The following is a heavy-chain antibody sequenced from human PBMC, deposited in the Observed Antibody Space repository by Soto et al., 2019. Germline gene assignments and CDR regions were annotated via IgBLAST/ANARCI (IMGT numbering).Heavy chain of an antibody. D-gene: IGHD6-13*01. Sequence: GASVKVSCKASGGTFSSYAISWVRQAPGQGLEWMGGIIPIFGTANYAQKFQGRVTITADESTSTAYMELSSLRSEDTAVYYCARVQSTGIAAAGTLKDAFDIWGQGTMVTVS. CDR3: ARVQSTGIAAAGTLKDAFDI. CDR1: GGTFSSYA. CDR2: IIPIFGTA. V-gene: IGHV1-69*13. J-gene: IGHJ3*02.